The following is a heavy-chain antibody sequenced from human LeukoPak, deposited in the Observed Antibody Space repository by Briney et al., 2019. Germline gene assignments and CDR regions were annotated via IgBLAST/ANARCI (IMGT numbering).Heavy chain of an antibody. J-gene: IGHJ6*03. Sequence: ASVKVSCKTSGGSINGYAVYWVRQAPGQGLEWMGRIIPIFGTVHYAQKFQDRLTITADKSTNTAHMELSSLRSDDTAIYYCATPPPGYSFSNHYYYMDVWGKGTTVTVSS. CDR3: ATPPPGYSFSNHYYYMDV. CDR1: GGSINGYA. CDR2: IIPIFGTV. V-gene: IGHV1-69*06. D-gene: IGHD1-1*01.